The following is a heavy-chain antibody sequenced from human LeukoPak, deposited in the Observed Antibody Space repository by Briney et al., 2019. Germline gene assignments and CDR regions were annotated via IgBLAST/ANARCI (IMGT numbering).Heavy chain of an antibody. D-gene: IGHD5-12*01. Sequence: ASVKVSFKASGYTFTSYYMHWVRQAPGQGLEWMGIINPSDGSTSYAQRFQGRVTMTRDTSTSTVYMELSSLRSEDTAVYYCARGYSGYDGFDYWGQGTLVTVSS. CDR3: ARGYSGYDGFDY. V-gene: IGHV1-46*03. CDR2: INPSDGST. CDR1: GYTFTSYY. J-gene: IGHJ4*02.